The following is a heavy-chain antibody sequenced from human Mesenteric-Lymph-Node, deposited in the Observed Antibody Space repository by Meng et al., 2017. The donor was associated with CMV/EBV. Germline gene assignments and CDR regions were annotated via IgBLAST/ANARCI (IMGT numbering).Heavy chain of an antibody. D-gene: IGHD6-13*01. CDR1: GGSFSGYY. J-gene: IGHJ4*02. CDR2: INHSGST. V-gene: IGHV4-34*01. Sequence: SETLSLTCAVYGGSFSGYYWSWIRQPPGKGLEWIGEINHSGSTNYNPSLKSRVTISVDTSKNQFSLRLNSVTAADTAVYYCAREGLEQLDLDYWGQGTLVTVSS. CDR3: AREGLEQLDLDY.